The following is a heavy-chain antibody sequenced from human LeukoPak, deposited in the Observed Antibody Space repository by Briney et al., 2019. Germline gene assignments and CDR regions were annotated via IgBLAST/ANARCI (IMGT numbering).Heavy chain of an antibody. J-gene: IGHJ6*04. CDR3: AKVSYCSRTSCYGMDV. CDR2: ISYDGSNK. V-gene: IGHV3-30*18. CDR1: GFTFSSYG. D-gene: IGHD2-2*01. Sequence: GGSLRLSCAASGFTFSSYGMHWVRQAPGKGLEWVAVISYDGSNKYYADSVKGRFTISRDNSKNTLYLQTNSLRAEDTAVYYCAKVSYCSRTSCYGMDVWGKGTTVTVSS.